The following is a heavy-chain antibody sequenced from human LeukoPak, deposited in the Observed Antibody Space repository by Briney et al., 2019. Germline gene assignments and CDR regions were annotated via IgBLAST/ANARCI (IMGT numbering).Heavy chain of an antibody. V-gene: IGHV1-2*06. CDR3: ATDPVHSSGYYYVGY. CDR1: GYTFTGYY. Sequence: ASVKVSCKASGYTFTGYYMHWVRQAPGQGLEWMGRINPNSGGTSYAQKFQGRVTMTRDTSISTAYMELSRLRSDDTAVYYCATDPVHSSGYYYVGYWGQGTLVTVSS. CDR2: INPNSGGT. D-gene: IGHD3-22*01. J-gene: IGHJ4*02.